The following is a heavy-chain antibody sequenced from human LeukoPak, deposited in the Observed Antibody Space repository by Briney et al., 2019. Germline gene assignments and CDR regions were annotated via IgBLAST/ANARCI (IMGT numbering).Heavy chain of an antibody. Sequence: GRSLRLSCAAPGFTFSSYAMHWVRQAPGKGLEWVAVISYDGSNKYYADSVKGRFTISRDNSKNTLYLQMNSLRAEDTAVYYCASGSYSGYWGQGTLVTVSS. CDR2: ISYDGSNK. CDR1: GFTFSSYA. CDR3: ASGSYSGY. J-gene: IGHJ4*02. D-gene: IGHD1-26*01. V-gene: IGHV3-30-3*01.